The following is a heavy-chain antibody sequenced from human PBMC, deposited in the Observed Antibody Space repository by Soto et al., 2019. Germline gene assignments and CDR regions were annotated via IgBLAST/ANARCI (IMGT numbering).Heavy chain of an antibody. D-gene: IGHD3-9*01. V-gene: IGHV1-18*01. CDR3: ASSADIILTGARPKPPYYYGMDV. Sequence: ASVKVSCKASGYTFTSYGISWVRQAPGQGLEWMGWISAYNGNTNYAQKLQGRVTMTTDTSTSTAYMELRSLRSDDTAVYYCASSADIILTGARPKPPYYYGMDVWGQGTTVTVSS. CDR1: GYTFTSYG. CDR2: ISAYNGNT. J-gene: IGHJ6*02.